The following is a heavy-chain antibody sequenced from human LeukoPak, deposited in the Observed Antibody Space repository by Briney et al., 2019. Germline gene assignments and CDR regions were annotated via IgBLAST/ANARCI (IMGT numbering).Heavy chain of an antibody. CDR2: ISSSGSTI. D-gene: IGHD3-3*01. Sequence: KTGGSLRLSCAASGFTFSDYYMSWIRQAPGKGLEWVSYISSSGSTIYYADSVKGRFTISRDNAKNSLYLQMNSLRAEDTAVYYCARSIMIFGVARGLGDWFDPWGQGTLVAVSS. V-gene: IGHV3-11*01. CDR3: ARSIMIFGVARGLGDWFDP. J-gene: IGHJ5*02. CDR1: GFTFSDYY.